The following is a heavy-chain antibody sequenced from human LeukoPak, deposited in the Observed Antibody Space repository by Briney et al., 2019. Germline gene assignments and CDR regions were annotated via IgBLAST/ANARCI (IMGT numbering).Heavy chain of an antibody. CDR2: IIPILGIA. Sequence: GSSVKVSCKASGGTFSSYAISWVRQAPGQGLEWMGRIIPILGIANYAQKFQGRVTITADKSTSTAYMELSSLRSEDTAVYYCAREPNIAVAGDYWGQGTLVTVSS. CDR3: AREPNIAVAGDY. D-gene: IGHD6-19*01. J-gene: IGHJ4*02. V-gene: IGHV1-69*04. CDR1: GGTFSSYA.